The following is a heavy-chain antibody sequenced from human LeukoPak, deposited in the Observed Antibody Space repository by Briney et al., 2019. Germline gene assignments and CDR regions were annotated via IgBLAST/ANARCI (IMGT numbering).Heavy chain of an antibody. Sequence: ASVKVSCKASGYTFTSYDINWVRQATGQGLEWMGWMNPNSGNTGYAQKFQGRVTITRNASISTAYMELSSLRSEDTAVYYCAASRRGYSGYDSLTIDYWGQGALVTVSS. V-gene: IGHV1-8*03. D-gene: IGHD5-12*01. CDR1: GYTFTSYD. J-gene: IGHJ4*02. CDR3: AASRRGYSGYDSLTIDY. CDR2: MNPNSGNT.